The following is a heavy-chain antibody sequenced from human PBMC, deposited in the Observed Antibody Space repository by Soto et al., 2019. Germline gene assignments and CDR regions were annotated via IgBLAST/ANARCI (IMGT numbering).Heavy chain of an antibody. J-gene: IGHJ5*01. CDR1: GVSFSGYF. V-gene: IGHV4-34*01. CDR2: INHSGIT. Sequence: QAQLQQWGAGLLKPSETLSLSCAFHGVSFSGYFWSWIRRPPGKGLEWIGEINHSGITHYNPSLKSRLTISVDTSTNQISLNLTSVTAADTAVYYCARRYCGSGWYESWGQGSLVTISP. D-gene: IGHD3-3*01. CDR3: ARRYCGSGWYES.